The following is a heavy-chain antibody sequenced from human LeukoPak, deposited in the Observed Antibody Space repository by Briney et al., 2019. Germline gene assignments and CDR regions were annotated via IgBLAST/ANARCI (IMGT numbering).Heavy chain of an antibody. CDR3: ARDGYSTPDV. D-gene: IGHD6-13*01. J-gene: IGHJ6*02. CDR2: INHGGST. Sequence: PSETLSLTCAVYGGSFSDYYWSWIRQPPGKGLEWIGEINHGGSTNCNPSLKSRVTLSVDTSKNQFSLKLTSVTAADTAVYYCARDGYSTPDVWGQGTTVTVSS. V-gene: IGHV4-34*01. CDR1: GGSFSDYY.